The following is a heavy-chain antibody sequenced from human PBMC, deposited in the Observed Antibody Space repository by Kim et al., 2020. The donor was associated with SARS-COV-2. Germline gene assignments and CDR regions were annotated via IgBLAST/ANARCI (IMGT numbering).Heavy chain of an antibody. CDR3: ARAALGAATMGY. V-gene: IGHV1-69*01. J-gene: IGHJ4*02. Sequence: YAQKFQGRVTITADESTSTAYMELSSLRSEDTAVYYCARAALGAATMGYWGQGTLVTVSS. D-gene: IGHD6-25*01.